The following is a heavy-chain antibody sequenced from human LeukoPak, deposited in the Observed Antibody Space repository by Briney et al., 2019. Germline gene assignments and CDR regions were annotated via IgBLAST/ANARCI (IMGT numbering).Heavy chain of an antibody. V-gene: IGHV3-43*01. J-gene: IGHJ3*01. CDR1: GFTFDDFT. CDR2: ISWNSSST. D-gene: IGHD2-21*01. CDR3: AKDGRQGAYDV. Sequence: GGSLRLSCVASGFTFDDFTMHWVRQRPGKGLEWVSLISWNSSSTYFTDSVKGRFTISRDNTKNSLYLQMNSLTTEDTAFYYCAKDGRQGAYDVWGQGTLVTVS.